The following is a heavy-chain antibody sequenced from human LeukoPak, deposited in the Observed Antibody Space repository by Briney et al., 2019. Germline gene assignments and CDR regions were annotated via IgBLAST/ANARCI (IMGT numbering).Heavy chain of an antibody. J-gene: IGHJ3*02. Sequence: ASVKVSCKASGYTFTGYYMHWVRQAPGQGLEWMGWINPNSGGTNYAQKFQGRVTMTRDTSISTAYMELSRLRSDDTAVYYCAREITLQYSSTSCYAFDIWGQGTMVTVSS. CDR3: AREITLQYSSTSCYAFDI. CDR2: INPNSGGT. V-gene: IGHV1-2*02. CDR1: GYTFTGYY. D-gene: IGHD2-2*01.